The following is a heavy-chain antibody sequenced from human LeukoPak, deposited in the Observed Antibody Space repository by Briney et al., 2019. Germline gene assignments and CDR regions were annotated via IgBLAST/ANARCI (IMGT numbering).Heavy chain of an antibody. CDR2: ISSSSSTT. V-gene: IGHV3-48*01. D-gene: IGHD2-15*01. CDR1: GFTFSSYS. CDR3: AKGGRDFTYYYYYMDV. Sequence: GGSLRLSCAASGFTFSSYSMNWVRQAPGKGLEWVSYISSSSSTTYYADSVKGRFTISRDNSKNTLYLQMNSLRAEDTAVYYCAKGGRDFTYYYYYMDVWGKGTTVTVSS. J-gene: IGHJ6*03.